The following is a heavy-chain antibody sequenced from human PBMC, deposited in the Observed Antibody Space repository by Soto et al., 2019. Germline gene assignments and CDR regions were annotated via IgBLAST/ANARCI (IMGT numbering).Heavy chain of an antibody. CDR2: INHSGST. D-gene: IGHD6-13*01. CDR3: ARVSIAAAGTVYYYYGMDV. CDR1: GGSFSGYY. Sequence: QVQLQQWGAGLLKPSETLSLTCAVYGGSFSGYYWSWIRQPPGKGLEWIGEINHSGSTNYNPSLKSGVTISVDTSKNQFSLKLSSVTAADTAVYYCARVSIAAAGTVYYYYGMDVWGQGTTVTVSS. V-gene: IGHV4-34*01. J-gene: IGHJ6*02.